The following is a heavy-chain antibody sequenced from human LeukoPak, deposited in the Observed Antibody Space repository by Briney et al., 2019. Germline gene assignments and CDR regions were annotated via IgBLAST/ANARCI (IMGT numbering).Heavy chain of an antibody. V-gene: IGHV3-7*03. CDR3: AREEEKSFDN. CDR2: IKQDGSET. D-gene: IGHD5-24*01. CDR1: GFSFSGYW. Sequence: GGSLRLSCAASGFSFSGYWMTWVRQAPGKGLEWVANIKQDGSETSYVTSVRGRFTISRDNAKNSLYLQMNNLRVEDTAVYFCAREEEKSFDNWGQGTLVTVSS. J-gene: IGHJ4*02.